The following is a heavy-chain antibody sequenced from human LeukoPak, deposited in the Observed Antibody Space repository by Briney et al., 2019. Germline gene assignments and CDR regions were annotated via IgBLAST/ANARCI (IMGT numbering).Heavy chain of an antibody. CDR3: ARRANRAHCSSTTPCYYHYGMDV. CDR1: GGSFSGYY. Sequence: SETLSLTCAVSGGSFSGYYWSWIRQPPGKGLEWIGEINHSGSTNYNPSLKSRVTISVDTSKNQFSLKLSSVTAADTAVYYCARRANRAHCSSTTPCYYHYGMDVWGQGTTVTVSS. D-gene: IGHD2-2*01. V-gene: IGHV4-34*01. J-gene: IGHJ6*02. CDR2: INHSGST.